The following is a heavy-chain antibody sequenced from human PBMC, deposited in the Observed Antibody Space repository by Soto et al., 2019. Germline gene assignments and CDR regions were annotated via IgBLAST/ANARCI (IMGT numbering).Heavy chain of an antibody. D-gene: IGHD6-6*01. CDR1: GRTFSGSS. CDR2: STGGGST. CDR3: AKLVRY. J-gene: IGHJ4*02. V-gene: IGHV3-23*01. Sequence: EVQLLESGGGLVQPGGSLRLSCVGSGRTFSGSSMSWVRQAPGKGLEWVSVSTGGGSTFYADSVKGRFTISSDNSKNTLYLQMDSLRAEDAAVYFCAKLVRYWGQGPLVTVSS.